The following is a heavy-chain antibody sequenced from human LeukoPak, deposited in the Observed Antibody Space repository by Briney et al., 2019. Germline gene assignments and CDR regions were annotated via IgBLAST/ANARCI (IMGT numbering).Heavy chain of an antibody. Sequence: ASVKVSCKASGYSFTSYDINWVRQATGQGLEWIGWMNPNSGDADYTQKFKGRVTFTRDTSTRTAYMEVNSLGSEDTAVYYCARSIFAGNVHFDCWGQGSLVTVSS. CDR2: MNPNSGDA. J-gene: IGHJ4*02. CDR1: GYSFTSYD. CDR3: ARSIFAGNVHFDC. V-gene: IGHV1-8*02. D-gene: IGHD4-23*01.